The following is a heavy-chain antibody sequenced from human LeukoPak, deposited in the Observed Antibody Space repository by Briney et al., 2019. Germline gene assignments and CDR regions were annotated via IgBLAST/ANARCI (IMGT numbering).Heavy chain of an antibody. D-gene: IGHD4-17*01. CDR2: ISAYNGNT. CDR1: GYTFTSYG. V-gene: IGHV1-18*01. CDR3: ARRGVNGDYGDAFDI. J-gene: IGHJ3*02. Sequence: ASVKVSCKASGYTFTSYGMSWVRQAPGQGLEWMGWISAYNGNTNYAQKLQGRVTMTTDTSTSTAYMELRSLRSDDTAVYYCARRGVNGDYGDAFDIWGQGTMVTVSS.